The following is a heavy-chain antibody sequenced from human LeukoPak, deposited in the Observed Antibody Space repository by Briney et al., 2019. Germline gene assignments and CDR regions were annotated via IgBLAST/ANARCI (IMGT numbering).Heavy chain of an antibody. CDR3: VKVGNRDQDYYYSYMDV. J-gene: IGHJ6*03. CDR2: ISSESGAAI. V-gene: IGHV3-11*01. Sequence: GGSLRLSCAASGFTFGDYYMSWIRQAPGRGLEWVSYISSESGAAIYYADSVRGRFTISRDNAQNSLYLQMDSLRAEDTALYYCVKVGNRDQDYYYSYMDVWGGGTTVTVSS. D-gene: IGHD5-24*01. CDR1: GFTFGDYY.